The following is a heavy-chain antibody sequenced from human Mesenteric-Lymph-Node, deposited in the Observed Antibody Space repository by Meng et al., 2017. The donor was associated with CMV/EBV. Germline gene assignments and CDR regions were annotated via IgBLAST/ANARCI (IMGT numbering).Heavy chain of an antibody. V-gene: IGHV3-21*04. CDR1: GFTFSSYS. D-gene: IGHD2-15*01. Sequence: GGSLRLSCAASGFTFSSYSMNWVRQAPGKGLEWVSSISSSSSYIYYADSVKGRFTVSRDDSKNTLFLQMNSLRVDDTAIYYCAKDLGDRGIGATNEYWGQGTQVTVSS. CDR2: ISSSSSYI. J-gene: IGHJ4*02. CDR3: AKDLGDRGIGATNEY.